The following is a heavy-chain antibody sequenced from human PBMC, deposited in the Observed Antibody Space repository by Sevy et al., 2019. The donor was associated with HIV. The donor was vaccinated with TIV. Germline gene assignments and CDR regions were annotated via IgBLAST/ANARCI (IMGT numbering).Heavy chain of an antibody. CDR3: GRWDMATSSDAFDF. D-gene: IGHD5-12*01. J-gene: IGHJ3*01. CDR1: GYTFTSFG. V-gene: IGHV1-18*01. CDR2: INTYNSNT. Sequence: ASVKVSCKPSGYTFTSFGFTWVRQAPGQGLEWVGSINTYNSNTYYAQKLQGRLSMTTDTSTSTAYMELRSLRSDDTAVHFCGRWDMATSSDAFDFWGQGTMVTVSS.